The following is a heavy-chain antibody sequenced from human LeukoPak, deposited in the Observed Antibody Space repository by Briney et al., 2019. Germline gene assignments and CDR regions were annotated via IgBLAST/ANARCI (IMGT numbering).Heavy chain of an antibody. CDR3: ARHGKQQLSHHNWLDP. CDR1: GGSFSGYY. CDR2: INHSGST. D-gene: IGHD6-13*01. J-gene: IGHJ5*02. Sequence: PSETLSLTCAVYGGSFSGYYWSWIRQPPGKGLEWIGEINHSGSTNYSPSLKSRVTMSRDTSKNQFSLKLTSLTAADTAIYYCARHGKQQLSHHNWLDPWGQGTLVTASS. V-gene: IGHV4-34*01.